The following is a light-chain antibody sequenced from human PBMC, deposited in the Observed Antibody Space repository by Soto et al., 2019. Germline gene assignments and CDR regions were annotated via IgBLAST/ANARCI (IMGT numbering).Light chain of an antibody. CDR2: AAS. J-gene: IGKJ2*01. V-gene: IGKV1-39*01. CDR3: QPSYSAPYT. CDR1: QSIYSS. Sequence: DIQMTQSPSSLSASVGDRVTITCRASQSIYSSLNWYHQKPGKAPKLLIYAASNLQSGVPSRFSGSGSGTEFPLRLSSLQPEDFGTYYCQPSYSAPYTFGQGTKLEI.